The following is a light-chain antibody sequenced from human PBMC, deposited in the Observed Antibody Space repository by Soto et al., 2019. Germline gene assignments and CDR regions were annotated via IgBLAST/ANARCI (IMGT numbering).Light chain of an antibody. CDR3: NSYTTGIFRV. Sequence: QSALTQPASVSGSPGRSIAISCSGSSSDLGIYNYVSWYQQHPGKVPKLIIFEVTNRPSGGSNCFSGSKTGNTASLTISGLQANADASYYCNSYTTGIFRVFGSGTKVSVL. CDR2: EVT. CDR1: SSDLGIYNY. J-gene: IGLJ1*01. V-gene: IGLV2-14*01.